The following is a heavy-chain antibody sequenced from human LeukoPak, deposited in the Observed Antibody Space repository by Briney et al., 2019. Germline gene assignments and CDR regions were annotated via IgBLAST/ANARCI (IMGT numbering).Heavy chain of an antibody. V-gene: IGHV3-7*01. Sequence: PGGSLRLSCAASGFTFSSYWMSWVRQAPGKGLEWVANIKQDGSEKYYVDSVKGRFTISRDNAKNSLYLQMNSLRAEDTAVYYCARGRSVIAAADNWYFDLWGRRTLVTVSS. CDR3: ARGRSVIAAADNWYFDL. J-gene: IGHJ2*01. D-gene: IGHD6-13*01. CDR1: GFTFSSYW. CDR2: IKQDGSEK.